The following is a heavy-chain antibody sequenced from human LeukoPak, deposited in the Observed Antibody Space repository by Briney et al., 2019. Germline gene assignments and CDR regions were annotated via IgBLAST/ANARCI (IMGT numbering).Heavy chain of an antibody. CDR3: ARATYYYYYYMDV. CDR2: IYNSGST. J-gene: IGHJ6*03. V-gene: IGHV4-59*01. CDR1: GDSISSYC. Sequence: SETLSLTCTVSGDSISSYCWSWIRQPPGKGLEWIGYIYNSGSTNYNPSLKSRVTISVDTFKNQFSLNLSSVTAADTAVYYCARATYYYYYYMDVWGKGTTVIVSS.